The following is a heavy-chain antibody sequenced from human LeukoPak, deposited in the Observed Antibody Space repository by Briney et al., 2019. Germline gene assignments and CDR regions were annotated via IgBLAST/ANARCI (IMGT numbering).Heavy chain of an antibody. CDR1: GGSISSYC. CDR3: ARLGSRLNYYGMDV. Sequence: SETLSLTCTVSGGSISSYCWSWIRQPPGKGLEWIGYIYYSGSTNYNPSLKSRVTMSVDTSTNQFSLKLSSVTAADTAVYYCARLGSRLNYYGMDVWGQGTTVTVPS. J-gene: IGHJ6*02. D-gene: IGHD6-13*01. V-gene: IGHV4-59*08. CDR2: IYYSGST.